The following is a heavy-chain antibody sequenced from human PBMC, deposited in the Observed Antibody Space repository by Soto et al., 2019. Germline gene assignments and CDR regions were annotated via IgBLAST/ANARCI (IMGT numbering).Heavy chain of an antibody. Sequence: GESLKISSKGSGYSFTSYWSSWVRQMPGKGLEWMGRIDPSDSYTNYSPSFQGHVTISADKSISTAYLQWSSLKASDTAMYYCASSYDFWSGYSLYYYGMDVWGQGTTVTVSS. D-gene: IGHD3-3*01. CDR2: IDPSDSYT. CDR3: ASSYDFWSGYSLYYYGMDV. V-gene: IGHV5-10-1*01. J-gene: IGHJ6*02. CDR1: GYSFTSYW.